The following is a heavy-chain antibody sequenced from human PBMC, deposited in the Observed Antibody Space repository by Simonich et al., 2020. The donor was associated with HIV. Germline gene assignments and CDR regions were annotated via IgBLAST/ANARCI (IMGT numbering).Heavy chain of an antibody. Sequence: QVQLQQWGAGLLKPSETLSLTCAVYGGSFSGYYWSWIRQPPGKGLEWIGEINHRGSTNYTPSIKSRVTISVDTSKNQFSLKLSSVTAADTAVYYCARLTAGGLGEYFQHWGQGTLVTVSS. CDR1: GGSFSGYY. J-gene: IGHJ1*01. CDR2: INHRGST. D-gene: IGHD6-13*01. V-gene: IGHV4-34*01. CDR3: ARLTAGGLGEYFQH.